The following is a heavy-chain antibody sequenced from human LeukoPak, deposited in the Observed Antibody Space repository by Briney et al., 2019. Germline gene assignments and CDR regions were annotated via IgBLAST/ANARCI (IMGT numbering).Heavy chain of an antibody. CDR1: GGSFSNYY. D-gene: IGHD1-14*01. Sequence: SETLSLTCTVSGGSFSNYYWSCIRQPAGKGLEWIGRIYTSWSTNYNPSVKSRVTMSVDTSNNQFSLKLTSVTAADTAVYYCARQPPQYYGMDVWGQGTTVTVSS. V-gene: IGHV4-4*07. J-gene: IGHJ6*02. CDR2: IYTSWST. CDR3: ARQPPQYYGMDV.